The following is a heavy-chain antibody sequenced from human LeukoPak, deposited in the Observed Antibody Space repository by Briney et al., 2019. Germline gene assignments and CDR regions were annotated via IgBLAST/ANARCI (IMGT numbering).Heavy chain of an antibody. V-gene: IGHV3-21*01. J-gene: IGHJ4*02. Sequence: GGSLRLSCAASGFSFSSYTMNWGRQAPGKGLEWVSSISGRSLYIYYADSLKGRFTISRENAKNSLYLQMNSLRADDTAVYYCARGGRFLDDWGRGTLVTVSS. D-gene: IGHD3-3*01. CDR3: ARGGRFLDD. CDR2: ISGRSLYI. CDR1: GFSFSSYT.